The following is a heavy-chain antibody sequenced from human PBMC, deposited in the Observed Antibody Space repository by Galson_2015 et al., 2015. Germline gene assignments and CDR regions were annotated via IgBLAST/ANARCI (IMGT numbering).Heavy chain of an antibody. J-gene: IGHJ4*02. Sequence: ETLSLTCAVYGGSFSGYYWSWIRQPPGKGLEWIGEINHSGSTNYNPSLKSRVTISVDTSKNQFSLKLSSVTAADTAVYYCARGPSRSRTPGRRIAAAGRGGNPFDYWGQGTLVTVSS. CDR3: ARGPSRSRTPGRRIAAAGRGGNPFDY. CDR2: INHSGST. V-gene: IGHV4-34*01. D-gene: IGHD6-13*01. CDR1: GGSFSGYY.